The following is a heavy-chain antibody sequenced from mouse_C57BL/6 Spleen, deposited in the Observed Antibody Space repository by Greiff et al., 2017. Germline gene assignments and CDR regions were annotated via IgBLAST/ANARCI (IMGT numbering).Heavy chain of an antibody. V-gene: IGHV5-17*01. J-gene: IGHJ2*01. CDR1: GFTFSDYG. D-gene: IGHD4-1*01. CDR3: ARPDWENYFDY. Sequence: EVKLMESGGGLVKPGGSLKLSCAASGFTFSDYGMHWVRQAPEKGLEWVAYISSGSSTIYYADTVKGRFTISRDNAKNTLFLQMTSLRSEDTAMXYCARPDWENYFDYWGQGTTLTVSS. CDR2: ISSGSSTI.